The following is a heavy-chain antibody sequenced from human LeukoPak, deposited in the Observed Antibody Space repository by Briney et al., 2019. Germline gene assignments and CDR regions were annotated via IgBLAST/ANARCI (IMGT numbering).Heavy chain of an antibody. CDR1: GGTFSSYA. Sequence: SVKVSCKASGGTFSSYAISWVRPAPGQGLEWMGGIIPIFGTANYAQKFQGRVTITADESTSTAYMELSSLRSEDTAVYYCARARYCSSTSCSQNYYYYYMDVWGKGTTVTVSS. J-gene: IGHJ6*03. CDR2: IIPIFGTA. D-gene: IGHD2-2*01. CDR3: ARARYCSSTSCSQNYYYYYMDV. V-gene: IGHV1-69*13.